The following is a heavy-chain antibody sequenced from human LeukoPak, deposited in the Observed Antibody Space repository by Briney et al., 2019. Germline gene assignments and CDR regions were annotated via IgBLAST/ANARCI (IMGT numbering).Heavy chain of an antibody. J-gene: IGHJ4*02. V-gene: IGHV3-23*01. D-gene: IGHD6-13*01. CDR2: ISGSGGST. CDR1: GFTFSSYA. CDR3: ARRGSTPGDY. Sequence: GGSLRLSCAASGFTFSSYAMSWVRQAPGKGLEWVSAISGSGGSTYYADSVKGRFTISRDNAKNSLYLQMNSLRDEDTAVYYCARRGSTPGDYWGQGTLVTVSS.